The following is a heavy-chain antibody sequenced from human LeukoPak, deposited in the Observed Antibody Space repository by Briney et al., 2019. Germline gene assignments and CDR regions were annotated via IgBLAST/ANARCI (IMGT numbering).Heavy chain of an antibody. Sequence: GASVKVSCKASGYIFTSYGISWVRQAPGQGLEWLGWINTYNANTNYAQKLQGRVTMTTDTSTNTAYMELRSLRSRDTAVYYCARVKGGDSRDYWGQGTLVTVSS. D-gene: IGHD2-21*02. CDR3: ARVKGGDSRDY. CDR2: INTYNANT. J-gene: IGHJ4*02. CDR1: GYIFTSYG. V-gene: IGHV1-18*01.